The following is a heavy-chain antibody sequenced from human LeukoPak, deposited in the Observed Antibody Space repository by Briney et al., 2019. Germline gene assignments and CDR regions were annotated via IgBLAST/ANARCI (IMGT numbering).Heavy chain of an antibody. V-gene: IGHV4-31*03. Sequence: SQTLSLTCTVSGGSISSGGYYWSWIRQHPGKGLEWIGYIYYSGSTYYNPSLKSRVTISVDTSKNQFSLKLSSVTAADTAVYYCARGELYYYDVDYWGQGTLVTVSS. CDR3: ARGELYYYDVDY. CDR1: GGSISSGGYY. D-gene: IGHD3-22*01. J-gene: IGHJ4*02. CDR2: IYYSGST.